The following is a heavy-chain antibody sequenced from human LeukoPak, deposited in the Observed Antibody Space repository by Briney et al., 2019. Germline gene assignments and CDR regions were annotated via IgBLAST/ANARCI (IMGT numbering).Heavy chain of an antibody. CDR1: GGSISTYY. CDR3: ARGRGITIFGVVIKAWFDP. V-gene: IGHV4-59*12. Sequence: SETLSLTCTVSGGSISTYYWSWLRQPPGKGLEWIGYIYYSGSTNYNPSLRSRVTISVDTSKNQFSLKLSSVTAADTAVYYCARGRGITIFGVVIKAWFDPWGQGTLVTVSS. CDR2: IYYSGST. D-gene: IGHD3-3*01. J-gene: IGHJ5*02.